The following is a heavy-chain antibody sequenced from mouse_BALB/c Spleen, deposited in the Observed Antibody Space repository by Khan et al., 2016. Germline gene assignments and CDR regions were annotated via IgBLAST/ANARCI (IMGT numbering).Heavy chain of an antibody. D-gene: IGHD1-1*01. Sequence: QVQLKQSGAELVRPGTSVKISCKASGYTFTNYWLGWVKQRPGHGLEWIGDIYPGGGYTNYNEKFKGKATLTADTSSSTAYMQLSSLTSEDSAVYFCARFYYGSSYWYFDVWGGGTTVTVSS. CDR3: ARFYYGSSYWYFDV. CDR2: IYPGGGYT. J-gene: IGHJ1*01. CDR1: GYTFTNYW. V-gene: IGHV1-63*02.